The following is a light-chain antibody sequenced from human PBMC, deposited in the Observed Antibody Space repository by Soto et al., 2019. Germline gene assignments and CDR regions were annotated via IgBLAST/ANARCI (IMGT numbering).Light chain of an antibody. CDR3: QSYDSSLSGPV. J-gene: IGLJ2*01. CDR2: GNS. CDR1: SSKIGAGYD. V-gene: IGLV1-40*01. Sequence: QSVLTQPPSVSGAPGQRVTISCTGSSSKIGAGYDVHWYQQVPGTAPNLLIYGNSNRPSGVPDRVSSSRSGTSASLAITGLQAEDEAVYYCQSYDSSLSGPVFGGGTKLTVL.